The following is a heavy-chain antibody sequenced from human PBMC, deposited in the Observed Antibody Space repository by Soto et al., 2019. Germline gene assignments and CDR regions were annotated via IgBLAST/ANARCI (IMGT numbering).Heavy chain of an antibody. J-gene: IGHJ4*02. CDR2: IYYTGST. CDR3: ARVTMVRGIMADY. Sequence: QVQLQESGPGVLKPSQTLSISCSVTGDSISSGNIYWSWVRQPPGKGLEWIGYIYYTGSTYYNPSLKGRVTLSVNTSKNPFSLTVTSVTAADTAVYYCARVTMVRGIMADYWGQGTLVTVSS. V-gene: IGHV4-30-4*01. D-gene: IGHD3-10*01. CDR1: GDSISSGNIY.